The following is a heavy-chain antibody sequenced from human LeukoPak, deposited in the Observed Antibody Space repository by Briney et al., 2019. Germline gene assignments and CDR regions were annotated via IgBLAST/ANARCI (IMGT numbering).Heavy chain of an antibody. CDR2: IIPIFGTA. Sequence: SVKVSCKASGGTFSSYAISWVRQAPGQGLEWMGGIIPIFGTANYAQKFQGRVTITADESTSTAYMELSSLRSEDTAVYYCARGMNSGWNYSGLGYYFDYWGQGTLVTVSS. V-gene: IGHV1-69*13. J-gene: IGHJ4*02. CDR1: GGTFSSYA. CDR3: ARGMNSGWNYSGLGYYFDY. D-gene: IGHD1-7*01.